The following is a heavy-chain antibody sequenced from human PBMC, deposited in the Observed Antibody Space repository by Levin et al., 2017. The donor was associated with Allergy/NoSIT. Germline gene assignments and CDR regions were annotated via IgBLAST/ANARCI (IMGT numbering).Heavy chain of an antibody. V-gene: IGHV3-23*01. Sequence: GGSLRLSCAASGFTFSSYAMSWVRQAPGKGLEWVSAISGSGGSTYYADSVKGRFTISRDNSKNTLYLQMNSLRAEDTAVYYCAKDPEVVGRQLVWFDYWGQGTLVTVSS. J-gene: IGHJ4*02. CDR3: AKDPEVVGRQLVWFDY. CDR1: GFTFSSYA. CDR2: ISGSGGST. D-gene: IGHD6-6*01.